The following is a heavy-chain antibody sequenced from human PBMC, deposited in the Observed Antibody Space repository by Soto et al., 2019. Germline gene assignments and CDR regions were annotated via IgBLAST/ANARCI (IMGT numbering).Heavy chain of an antibody. CDR3: ARKPYYYGSGIYPRPYNWFDP. Sequence: ETLSLTCTVSSGSISSYYWSWIRQPPGKGLEWIGYIYYSGSTNYNPSLKSRVTISVDTSKNQFSLKLSSVTAADTAVYYCARKPYYYGSGIYPRPYNWFDPWGQGTLVTVSS. CDR2: IYYSGST. CDR1: SGSISSYY. D-gene: IGHD3-10*01. V-gene: IGHV4-59*12. J-gene: IGHJ5*02.